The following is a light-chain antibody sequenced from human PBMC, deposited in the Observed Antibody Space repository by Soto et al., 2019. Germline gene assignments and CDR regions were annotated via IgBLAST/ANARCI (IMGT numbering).Light chain of an antibody. J-gene: IGLJ2*01. CDR2: EVV. Sequence: QSALTQPPSASGSPGQSVTISCTGTKNDIGVYDFVSWYQHHPGKAPRLIIYEVVQRPSGVPDRFSGSKSGNTASLTVSGLQAADEADYHCCSYAGNTTFKFGGGTQLTVL. V-gene: IGLV2-8*01. CDR1: KNDIGVYDF. CDR3: CSYAGNTTFK.